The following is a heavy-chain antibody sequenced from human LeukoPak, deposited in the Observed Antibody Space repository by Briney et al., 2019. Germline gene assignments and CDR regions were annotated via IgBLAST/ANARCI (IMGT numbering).Heavy chain of an antibody. CDR3: ARVHGSGSYYTGDY. D-gene: IGHD3-10*01. CDR1: GFTFSDHY. Sequence: PGGSLRLSCAASGFTFSDHYMDWVRQAPGKGLEWVGRTRNKANSYTTEYAASVKGRFTISRDDSKNSLYLQMNSLKTEDTAVYYCARVHGSGSYYTGDYWGQGTLVTVSS. V-gene: IGHV3-72*01. J-gene: IGHJ4*02. CDR2: TRNKANSYTT.